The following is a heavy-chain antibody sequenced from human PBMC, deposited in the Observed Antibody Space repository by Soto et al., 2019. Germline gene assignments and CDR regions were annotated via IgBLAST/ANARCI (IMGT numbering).Heavy chain of an antibody. D-gene: IGHD2-2*01. CDR2: IYTSGST. CDR1: GGSISSYY. V-gene: IGHV4-4*07. CDR3: ARGLVVPAATHNWFDP. J-gene: IGHJ5*02. Sequence: QVQLQESGPGLVKPSETLSLTCTVSGGSISSYYWSWIRQPAGKGLEWIGRIYTSGSTNYNPSLKGRVTMSVDTSKNQFSLKLSSVTAADTAVYYCARGLVVPAATHNWFDPWGQGTLVTVSS.